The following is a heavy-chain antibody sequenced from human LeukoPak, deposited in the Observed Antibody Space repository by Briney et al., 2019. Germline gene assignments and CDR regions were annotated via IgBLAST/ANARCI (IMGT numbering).Heavy chain of an antibody. Sequence: SETLSLTCAVYGGSFSGYYWSWIRQPPGKGLEWIGEINHSGSTNYNPSLKSRVTISVDTSKNQFSLKLSSVTAADPAVYYCARGHWGLWFGEYYFDYWGQGTLVTVSS. J-gene: IGHJ4*02. CDR3: ARGHWGLWFGEYYFDY. V-gene: IGHV4-34*01. D-gene: IGHD3-10*01. CDR1: GGSFSGYY. CDR2: INHSGST.